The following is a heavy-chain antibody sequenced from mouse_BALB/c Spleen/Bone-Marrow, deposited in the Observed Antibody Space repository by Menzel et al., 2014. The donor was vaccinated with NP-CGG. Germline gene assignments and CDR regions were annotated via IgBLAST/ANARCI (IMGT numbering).Heavy chain of an antibody. CDR2: INPSNGRT. CDR3: ARKGADYEDY. Sequence: QVQLQQSGAELVKPGASVKLSCKASGYTFTSYWMHWVKQRPGQGLEWIGEINPSNGRTNYNEKFKTKATLTVDKSSNTAYMQLSRLTSKDSAVYYCARKGADYEDYWGQGTTLTVSS. D-gene: IGHD2-4*01. V-gene: IGHV1S81*02. CDR1: GYTFTSYW. J-gene: IGHJ2*01.